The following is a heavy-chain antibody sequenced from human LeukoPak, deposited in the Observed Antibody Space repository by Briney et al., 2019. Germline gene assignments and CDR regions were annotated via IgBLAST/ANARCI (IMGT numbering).Heavy chain of an antibody. J-gene: IGHJ4*02. CDR1: GFTFSSYW. V-gene: IGHV3-74*01. CDR3: APKVVGSAPFDY. D-gene: IGHD2-15*01. Sequence: GGSLRLSCAASGFTFSSYWIHWVRQAPGKGLVWVSRINSDGSTTNYADSVKGRFTISRDNAKNMLYLQMNSLRAEDTAVYYCAPKVVGSAPFDYWGQGTLVTVSS. CDR2: INSDGSTT.